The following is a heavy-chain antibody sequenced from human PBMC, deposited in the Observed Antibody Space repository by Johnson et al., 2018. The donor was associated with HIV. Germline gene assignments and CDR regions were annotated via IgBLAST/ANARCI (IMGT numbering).Heavy chain of an antibody. V-gene: IGHV3-30*14. CDR2: ISYDGTNK. Sequence: QVQLVESGGGLVQPGKSLRLSCEASGFTFNYYWMTWVRQAPGKGLEWVALISYDGTNKYYANSVKGRFTISRDNSKNTVYLQMNSLRVEDTAVYFCARDSVGELERPDGFDIWGQGTMVTVSS. CDR1: GFTFNYYW. D-gene: IGHD1-1*01. CDR3: ARDSVGELERPDGFDI. J-gene: IGHJ3*02.